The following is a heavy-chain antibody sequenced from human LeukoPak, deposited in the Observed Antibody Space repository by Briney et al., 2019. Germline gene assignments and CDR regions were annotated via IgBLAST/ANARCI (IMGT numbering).Heavy chain of an antibody. CDR2: IYYSGST. CDR1: GGSISSYY. J-gene: IGHJ4*02. D-gene: IGHD3-10*01. V-gene: IGHV4-59*05. CDR3: ARHYMVRGLKPFDY. Sequence: SETLSLTCTVSGGSISSYYWSWIRQPPGKGLEWIGSIYYSGSTYYNPSLKSRVTISVDTSMNQFSLKLSSVTAADTAVYYCARHYMVRGLKPFDYWGQGTLVTVSS.